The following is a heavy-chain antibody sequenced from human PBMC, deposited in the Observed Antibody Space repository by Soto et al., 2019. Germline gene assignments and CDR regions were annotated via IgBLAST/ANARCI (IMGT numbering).Heavy chain of an antibody. CDR2: IYYSGST. CDR3: ARQYDFWSGYYKVGWFDP. CDR1: GGSISSSSHY. D-gene: IGHD3-3*01. J-gene: IGHJ5*02. V-gene: IGHV4-39*01. Sequence: SETLSLTCTVSGGSISSSSHYWGWIRQPPGKGLEWIGSIYYSGSTYYNPSLKSRVTISVDTSKNQFSLKLSSVTAADTAVYYCARQYDFWSGYYKVGWFDPWGQGTLVTAPQ.